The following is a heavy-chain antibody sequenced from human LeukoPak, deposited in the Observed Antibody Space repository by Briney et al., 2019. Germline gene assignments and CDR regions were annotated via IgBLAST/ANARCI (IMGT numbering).Heavy chain of an antibody. Sequence: PSQTLSLTFTVSGGSISSGGYYWSWIRQHPGKGLEWIGYIYYSGSTYYNPSLKSRVTISVDTSKNQFSLKLSSVSAADTAVYYCARDRVVVPAAMDYYYYGMDVWGQGTTVTVSS. D-gene: IGHD2-2*01. CDR2: IYYSGST. V-gene: IGHV4-31*03. CDR3: ARDRVVVPAAMDYYYYGMDV. J-gene: IGHJ6*02. CDR1: GGSISSGGYY.